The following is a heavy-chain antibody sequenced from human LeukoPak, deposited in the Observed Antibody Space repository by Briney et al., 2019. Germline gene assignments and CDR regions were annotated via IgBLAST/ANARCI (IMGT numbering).Heavy chain of an antibody. Sequence: GGSLRLSCAASGFTFSRHWMTWVRQAPGKGLEWVANIKHDGSEKNYVDSVKGRFTISRDSAKNSLYLQMNSLRAEDTAVYYCARGVPYDSWSGPHYSDYWGQGTLVTVSS. CDR2: IKHDGSEK. J-gene: IGHJ4*02. CDR3: ARGVPYDSWSGPHYSDY. V-gene: IGHV3-7*01. CDR1: GFTFSRHW. D-gene: IGHD3-3*01.